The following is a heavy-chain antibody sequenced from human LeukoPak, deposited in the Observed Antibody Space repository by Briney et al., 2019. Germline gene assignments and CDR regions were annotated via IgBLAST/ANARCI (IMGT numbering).Heavy chain of an antibody. Sequence: GGSLRLSCAASGFTFSSNGMHWVRQAPGKGLEWVAVISYDGSNKYYADSVKGRFTISRDNSKNTLYLQMNSLRAEDTAVYYCARDFEAVTTEYYFDYWGQGTLVTVSS. CDR1: GFTFSSNG. V-gene: IGHV3-30*03. CDR2: ISYDGSNK. D-gene: IGHD4-17*01. CDR3: ARDFEAVTTEYYFDY. J-gene: IGHJ4*02.